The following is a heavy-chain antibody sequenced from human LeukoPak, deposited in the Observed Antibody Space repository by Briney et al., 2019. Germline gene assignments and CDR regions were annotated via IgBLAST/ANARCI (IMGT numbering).Heavy chain of an antibody. CDR1: GFTFSSYW. CDR3: ARDYYGSGSYQTLFDY. V-gene: IGHV3-7*01. Sequence: GGSLRLSCAASGFTFSSYWMSWVRQAPGKGLEWVANIKQDGSEKYYVESVKGRFTISRDNAKNSLYLQMNSLRAEDTAVYYCARDYYGSGSYQTLFDYWGQGTLVTVSS. J-gene: IGHJ4*02. D-gene: IGHD3-10*01. CDR2: IKQDGSEK.